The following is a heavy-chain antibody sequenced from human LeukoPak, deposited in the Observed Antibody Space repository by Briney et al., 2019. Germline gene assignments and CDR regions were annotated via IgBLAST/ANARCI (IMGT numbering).Heavy chain of an antibody. D-gene: IGHD2-15*01. CDR1: GYTFTSYG. CDR3: ARAGCSGGSCYSGTGVYYYYMDV. V-gene: IGHV1-18*01. CDR2: ISAYNGNT. Sequence: GASVKVSCKASGYTFTSYGISWVRQAPGQGLEWMGWISAYNGNTNYAQKFQGRVTMTRDTSISTAYMELSRLRSDDTAVYYCARAGCSGGSCYSGTGVYYYYMDVWGKGTTVTVSS. J-gene: IGHJ6*03.